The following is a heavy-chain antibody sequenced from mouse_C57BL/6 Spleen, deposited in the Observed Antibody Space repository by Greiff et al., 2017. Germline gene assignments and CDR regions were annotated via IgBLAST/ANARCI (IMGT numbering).Heavy chain of an antibody. V-gene: IGHV1-18*01. CDR3: ARRGVYGNYRFAY. CDR2: INPNNGGT. Sequence: EVQVVESGPELVKPGASVKIPCKASGYTFTDYNMDWVKQSHGKSLEWIGDINPNNGGTIYNQKFKGKATLTVDKSSSTAYMELRSLTSEDTAVYYCARRGVYGNYRFAYWGQGTLVTVSA. D-gene: IGHD2-1*01. CDR1: GYTFTDYN. J-gene: IGHJ3*01.